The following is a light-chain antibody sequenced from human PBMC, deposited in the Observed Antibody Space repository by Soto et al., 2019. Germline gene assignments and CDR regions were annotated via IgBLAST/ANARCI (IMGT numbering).Light chain of an antibody. Sequence: EMVLTQFPGTLSLSPGERATLSCRASQSVSSTYLAWYQVRPGQAPRLLIYAASRRATGIPDRFSGSVSGTDFTLTISRLEHEDFAVYYCQQYGPSPLYSFGQGTKLEIK. CDR1: QSVSSTY. CDR3: QQYGPSPLYS. CDR2: AAS. J-gene: IGKJ2*03. V-gene: IGKV3-20*01.